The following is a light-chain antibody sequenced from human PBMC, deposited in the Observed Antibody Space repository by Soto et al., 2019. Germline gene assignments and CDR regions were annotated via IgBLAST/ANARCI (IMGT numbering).Light chain of an antibody. J-gene: IGLJ2*01. Sequence: QSALTQPPSASGSPGQSVTISCTGTSSDVGGYNYVSWYQQHPGKAPKLMIYEVSKRPSGVPDRFSGSKSGNTASLTVSGLQAEDEADDYCSSYAGLKVVFGGGTKLTVL. V-gene: IGLV2-8*01. CDR3: SSYAGLKVV. CDR2: EVS. CDR1: SSDVGGYNY.